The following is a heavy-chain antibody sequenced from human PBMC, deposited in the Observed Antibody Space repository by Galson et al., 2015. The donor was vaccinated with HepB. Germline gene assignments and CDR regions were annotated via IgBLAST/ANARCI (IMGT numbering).Heavy chain of an antibody. CDR2: IYYSGST. J-gene: IGHJ6*03. CDR3: ARGIVVVPAAMYYYYYYMDV. D-gene: IGHD2-2*01. CDR1: GGSISSGGYY. Sequence: TLSLTCTVSGGSISSGGYYWSWIRQHPGKGLEWIGYIYYSGSTDYNPSLKSRVTISVDTSKNQFSLKLSSVTAADTAVYYCARGIVVVPAAMYYYYYYMDVWGKGTTVTVSS. V-gene: IGHV4-31*03.